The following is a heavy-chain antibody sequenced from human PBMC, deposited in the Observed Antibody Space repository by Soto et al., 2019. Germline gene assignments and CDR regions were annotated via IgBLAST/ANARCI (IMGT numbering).Heavy chain of an antibody. V-gene: IGHV3-21*01. D-gene: IGHD6-13*01. J-gene: IGHJ5*02. CDR1: GFTFRSFT. Sequence: GRSLRLYCAGSGFTFRSFTMNWVRQAPGKGLEWVSTISSNSAYIYYTDALRGRFTISRDNAKNSLHLQMNSLRAEDTAVYYCTRDASRDSSARGWFDPWGPGTLVTVSS. CDR3: TRDASRDSSARGWFDP. CDR2: ISSNSAYI.